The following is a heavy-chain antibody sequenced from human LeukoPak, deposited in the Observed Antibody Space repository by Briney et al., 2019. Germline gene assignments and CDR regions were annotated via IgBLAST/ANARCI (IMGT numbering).Heavy chain of an antibody. J-gene: IGHJ6*03. V-gene: IGHV3-43*02. D-gene: IGHD3-10*01. CDR1: GLTFDDYA. CDR3: ASYGSGSYGNYMDV. Sequence: GGSLRLCCAASGLTFDDYAMHWVRQATGKGLEWVSLISGDCGSTYYADSVKGRFTISRDNSKNSLYLQMNSLRTEDTALYYCASYGSGSYGNYMDVWGKGTTVTVSS. CDR2: ISGDCGST.